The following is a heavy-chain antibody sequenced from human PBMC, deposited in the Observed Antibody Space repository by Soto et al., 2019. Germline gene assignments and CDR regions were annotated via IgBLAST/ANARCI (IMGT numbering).Heavy chain of an antibody. V-gene: IGHV3-15*07. J-gene: IGHJ4*01. CDR3: TTDSYLNMPIVSFDY. D-gene: IGHD2-2*01. CDR2: IKSKADGGTT. Sequence: EVQLVESGGGLVKPGGSLRLSCAASGFIFSNAWINWVRQAPGKGLEWVGRIKSKADGGTTDFAAPVKGRFAISREDSKNMMYMEMSSLRTEDTAVYYCTTDSYLNMPIVSFDYWGHGTLVTVSS. CDR1: GFIFSNAW.